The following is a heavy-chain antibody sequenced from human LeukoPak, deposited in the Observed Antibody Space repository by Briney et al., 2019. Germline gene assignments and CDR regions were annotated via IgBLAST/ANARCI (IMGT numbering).Heavy chain of an antibody. CDR1: EFTFSDHY. J-gene: IGHJ4*02. D-gene: IGHD5-12*01. CDR3: ARGNGYDWRSFDS. V-gene: IGHV3-72*01. CDR2: TRNKANSYST. Sequence: GGSLRLSCAASEFTFSDHYMDWVRQAPGKGLEWVGRTRNKANSYSTEYAASVKGRFTISRDDSKDSLFLHMNSLKTEDTAVYYCARGNGYDWRSFDSWGQGTLVTVSS.